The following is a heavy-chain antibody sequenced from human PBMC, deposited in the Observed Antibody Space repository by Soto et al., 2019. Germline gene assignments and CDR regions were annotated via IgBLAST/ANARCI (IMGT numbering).Heavy chain of an antibody. V-gene: IGHV1-3*01. Sequence: GASVKVSCKTSGYPFISYAIHWVRQAPGQRLEWMGWINAGKGITKYSQKFQDRVTFTRDTSANTAYMEVTSLRSEDTAVYYCARFTIFGAERANWGQGTLVTVSS. CDR1: GYPFISYA. D-gene: IGHD3-3*01. CDR3: ARFTIFGAERAN. CDR2: INAGKGIT. J-gene: IGHJ4*02.